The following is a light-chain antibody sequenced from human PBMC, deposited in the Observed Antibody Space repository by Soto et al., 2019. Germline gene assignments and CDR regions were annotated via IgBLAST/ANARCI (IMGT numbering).Light chain of an antibody. J-gene: IGLJ1*01. Sequence: QSALTQPASVSDSPGQSITISCTGTSSDVGGSNFVSWYQQHPGKPPKLIIYDVANRPSGVSNRFSGSKSGSTASLIISRLQTEDEADYYCVSYTSITTYVFGNGTKLTVL. CDR2: DVA. CDR1: SSDVGGSNF. V-gene: IGLV2-14*03. CDR3: VSYTSITTYV.